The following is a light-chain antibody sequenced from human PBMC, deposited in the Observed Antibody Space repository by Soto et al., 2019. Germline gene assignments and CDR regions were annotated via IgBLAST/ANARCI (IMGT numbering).Light chain of an antibody. V-gene: IGKV3-20*01. CDR3: QHYGSSPLT. CDR1: QSVSSSY. CDR2: GAS. J-gene: IGKJ4*01. Sequence: EIVLTQSPDTLSLSPGERATLSCRASQSVSSSYLAWYQQKPGRGPRLLIYGASSRATGISDRISGSGSGTDFTLTISRLEPEDFAVYYCQHYGSSPLTFGGGTKVEIK.